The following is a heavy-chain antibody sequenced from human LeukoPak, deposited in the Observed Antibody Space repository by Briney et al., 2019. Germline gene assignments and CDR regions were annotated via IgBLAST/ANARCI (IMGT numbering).Heavy chain of an antibody. CDR3: ARDKLDLGWFDY. Sequence: PGGSLRLSCAASGFTFSSYGMNWVRQAPGKGLEWVSSISTTSSYIYYADSMKGRFTISRDNAKNSLYLQMNSLRAEDTAVYYCARDKLDLGWFDYWGQGTLVTVSS. J-gene: IGHJ4*02. V-gene: IGHV3-21*01. CDR1: GFTFSSYG. CDR2: ISTTSSYI. D-gene: IGHD3/OR15-3a*01.